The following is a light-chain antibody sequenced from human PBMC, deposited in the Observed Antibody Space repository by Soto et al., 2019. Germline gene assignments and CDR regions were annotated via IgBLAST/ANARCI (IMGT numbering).Light chain of an antibody. CDR1: SGHSTYA. Sequence: QLVLTQSPSASAYLGASVKLTCTLSSGHSTYAIAWHQQQPEKGPRYLMKLDSDGSHSKGDGIPDRFSGSSSGAERYLTISSLQSEDEADYYCQTWATGPDWVFGGGTKLTVL. CDR2: LDSDGSH. CDR3: QTWATGPDWV. J-gene: IGLJ3*02. V-gene: IGLV4-69*01.